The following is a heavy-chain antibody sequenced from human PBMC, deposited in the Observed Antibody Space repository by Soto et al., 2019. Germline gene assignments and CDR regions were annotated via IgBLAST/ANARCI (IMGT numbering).Heavy chain of an antibody. CDR2: IYYGGTS. V-gene: IGHV4-39*01. Sequence: QLQLQESGPGLVKPSETLSLTCTVSGASISNSSSYWGWVRQPPGKGLEWSGHIYYGGTSYSNPSLKGRVSLSVDTSKNQFSLKLHSVTAADTAVYFCARVQRRWLNSDSCGQGTLVTVSS. CDR1: GASISNSSSY. J-gene: IGHJ4*02. CDR3: ARVQRRWLNSDS. D-gene: IGHD5-12*01.